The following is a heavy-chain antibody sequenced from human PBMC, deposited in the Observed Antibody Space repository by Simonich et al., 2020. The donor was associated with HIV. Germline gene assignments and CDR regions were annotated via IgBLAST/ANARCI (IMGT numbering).Heavy chain of an antibody. D-gene: IGHD3-22*01. CDR3: ARRGHYYDSFDL. CDR1: GGSISTYY. V-gene: IGHV4-59*12. CDR2: IYYSGST. J-gene: IGHJ2*01. Sequence: QVQLQESGPGLVKPSETLSLTCTVSGGSISTYYWSWIRQPPGKGLEWIGYIYYSGSTNYNPSLKSRVTISVDTSKNQFSLKLSSVTAADTAVYYCARRGHYYDSFDLWGRGTLVTVSS.